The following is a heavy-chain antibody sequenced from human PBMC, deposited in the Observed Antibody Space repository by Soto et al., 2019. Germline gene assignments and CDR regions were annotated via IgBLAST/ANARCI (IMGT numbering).Heavy chain of an antibody. Sequence: QVQLVQSGAEVKKPGASVKVSCKASGYTFTSYGISWVRQAPGQGLEWMGWISADNGDTNYAQKLQGRVTMPTDPSTSTAYMELRSLRSDDTAVYYCASVVLVPAAIGWFDPWGQGTLVTVSS. V-gene: IGHV1-18*01. J-gene: IGHJ5*02. CDR3: ASVVLVPAAIGWFDP. CDR1: GYTFTSYG. CDR2: ISADNGDT. D-gene: IGHD2-2*01.